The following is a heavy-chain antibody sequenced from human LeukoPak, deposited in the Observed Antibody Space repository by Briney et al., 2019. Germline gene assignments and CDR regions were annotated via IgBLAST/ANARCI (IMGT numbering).Heavy chain of an antibody. CDR1: GFTFSSYG. CDR3: AKGLYRRVTTVTTSWFDP. Sequence: GGSLRLSCAASGFTFSSYGMHWVRQAPGKGLEWVAVIWYDGSNKYYADSVKGRFTISRDNSKNTLYLQMNSPRAEDTAVYYCAKGLYRRVTTVTTSWFDPWGQGTLVTVSS. CDR2: IWYDGSNK. D-gene: IGHD4-17*01. V-gene: IGHV3-33*06. J-gene: IGHJ5*02.